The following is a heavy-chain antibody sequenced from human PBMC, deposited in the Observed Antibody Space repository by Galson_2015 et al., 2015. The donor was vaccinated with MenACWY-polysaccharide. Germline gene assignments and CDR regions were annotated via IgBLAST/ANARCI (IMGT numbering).Heavy chain of an antibody. CDR3: ARETKDYDTNGYAHKNWFDP. V-gene: IGHV4-4*02. D-gene: IGHD3-22*01. CDR2: IYHSGST. Sequence: ETLSLTCAVSGGSINSSNWWSWVRQPPGKGLEWIGEIYHSGSTNYNPSLKSRVTISVDKSKNQVSLKMRSVTAADTAVYYCARETKDYDTNGYAHKNWFDPWGQG. CDR1: GGSINSSNW. J-gene: IGHJ5*02.